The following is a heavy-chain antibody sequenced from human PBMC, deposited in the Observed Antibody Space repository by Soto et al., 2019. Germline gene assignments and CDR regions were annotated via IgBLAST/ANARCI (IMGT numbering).Heavy chain of an antibody. CDR2: IYRTGST. CDR3: ASGDPRTSVDY. D-gene: IGHD1-7*01. CDR1: GGSFTSNNW. J-gene: IGHJ4*02. Sequence: TSETLSLTCAVSGGSFTSNNWWTWLRQPPGQGLECIGEIYRTGSTNYNPSLKSRVTISLDKSENQFSLKVTSLTAADTAVYYCASGDPRTSVDYSGQGTFVTVSS. V-gene: IGHV4-4*02.